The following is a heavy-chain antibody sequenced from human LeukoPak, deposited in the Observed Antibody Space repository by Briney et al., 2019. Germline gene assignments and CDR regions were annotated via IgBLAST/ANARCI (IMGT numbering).Heavy chain of an antibody. CDR1: GGSITNTNY. V-gene: IGHV4-4*02. J-gene: IGHJ4*02. CDR3: AREGGPYRPLDY. Sequence: PSGTLSLTCGVSGGSITNTNYWAWVRQPPGKGLEWIGEVNLQGSTNYNPSLMGRVAIAVDTSENHISLQLTSVTAADTAVYYCAREGGPYRPLDYSGQGTLVTVSS. CDR2: VNLQGST.